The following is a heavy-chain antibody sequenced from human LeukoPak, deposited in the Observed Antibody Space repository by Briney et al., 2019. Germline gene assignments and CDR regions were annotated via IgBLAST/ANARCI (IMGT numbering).Heavy chain of an antibody. Sequence: PGGSLRLSCAASGVTFSSYGMHWVRQGPRKGLEWVAVIWYDGSNKYYADSVKSRFTISRDNSKNTLYLQMNSLRAEDTAVYYCARDRREAYYDILTGYTYYYYGMDVWGQGTTVTVSS. J-gene: IGHJ6*02. V-gene: IGHV3-33*01. CDR2: IWYDGSNK. CDR3: ARDRREAYYDILTGYTYYYYGMDV. CDR1: GVTFSSYG. D-gene: IGHD3-9*01.